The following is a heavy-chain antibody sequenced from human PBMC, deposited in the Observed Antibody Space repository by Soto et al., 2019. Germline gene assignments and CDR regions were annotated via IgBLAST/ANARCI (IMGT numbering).Heavy chain of an antibody. CDR2: IIPILGIA. D-gene: IGHD6-19*01. CDR3: ARSMGAVAGTYYYYNYMDV. Sequence: QVQLVQSGAEVKKPGSSVKVSCKASGGTFSSYTISWVRQAPGQGLEWMGRIIPILGIANYAQKFQGRVTITADKSTSTAYMELSSLRSEDTAVYYCARSMGAVAGTYYYYNYMDVWGKGTTVTVSS. J-gene: IGHJ6*03. CDR1: GGTFSSYT. V-gene: IGHV1-69*02.